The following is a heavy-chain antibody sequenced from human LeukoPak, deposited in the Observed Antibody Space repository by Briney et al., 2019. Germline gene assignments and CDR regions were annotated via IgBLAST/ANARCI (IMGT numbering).Heavy chain of an antibody. J-gene: IGHJ5*02. D-gene: IGHD3-10*01. CDR2: INHSGST. CDR3: ARGDGVRGFNWFDP. Sequence: NSSETLSLTCAVYGGSFSGYYWSWIRQPPGKGLEWIGEINHSGSTNYNPSLKSRVTISVDTSKNQFSQKLSSVTAADTAVYYCARGDGVRGFNWFDPWGQGTLVTVSS. CDR1: GGSFSGYY. V-gene: IGHV4-34*01.